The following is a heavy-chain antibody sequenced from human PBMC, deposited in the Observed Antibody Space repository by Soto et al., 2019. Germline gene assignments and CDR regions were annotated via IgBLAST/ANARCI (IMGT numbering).Heavy chain of an antibody. V-gene: IGHV4-61*01. Sequence: QVQLQESGPGLVRPSETLSLTCTVSGGSVSSGSNYWSWIRQPPGKGLEWIGYIYFSGSANYSPSLKSRVTISVDTSKDQFSLKLTSVTPADTAVYYCARARLYCSGGSCWPSGFDPWGQGTLVTVSS. CDR2: IYFSGSA. CDR1: GGSVSSGSNY. CDR3: ARARLYCSGGSCWPSGFDP. J-gene: IGHJ5*02. D-gene: IGHD2-15*01.